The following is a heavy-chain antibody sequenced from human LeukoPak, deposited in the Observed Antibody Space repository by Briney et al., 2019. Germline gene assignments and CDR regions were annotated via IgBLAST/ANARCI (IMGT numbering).Heavy chain of an antibody. Sequence: GGSLRLSCAASGFTFSSYAMSWVRQAPGKGLEWVSAISGSGGSTYYAASVKGRFTISRDNSKNTLYLQMNSLRAEDTAVYYCAKDEKDFWSGYYNTPLFWGQGTLVTVS. CDR1: GFTFSSYA. D-gene: IGHD3-3*01. V-gene: IGHV3-23*01. CDR3: AKDEKDFWSGYYNTPLF. CDR2: ISGSGGST. J-gene: IGHJ4*02.